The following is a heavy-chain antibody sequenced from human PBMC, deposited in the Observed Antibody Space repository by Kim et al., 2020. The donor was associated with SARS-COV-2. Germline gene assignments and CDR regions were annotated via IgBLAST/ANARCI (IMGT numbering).Heavy chain of an antibody. V-gene: IGHV3-21*01. Sequence: GGSLRLSCAASGFTFSVYSMNWVRQAPGKGLEWVSSISSSRSYIYYADSVKGRFTISRDNAKNSLYLRMNSLRAEDTAVYYCARDGGGAAAGTEYWGQGTLVTVSS. D-gene: IGHD6-13*01. J-gene: IGHJ4*02. CDR2: ISSSRSYI. CDR1: GFTFSVYS. CDR3: ARDGGGAAAGTEY.